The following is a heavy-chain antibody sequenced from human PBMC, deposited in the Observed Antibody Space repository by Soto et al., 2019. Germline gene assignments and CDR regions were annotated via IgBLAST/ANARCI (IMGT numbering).Heavy chain of an antibody. V-gene: IGHV3-43*01. CDR2: IGRDGIYT. Sequence: GGSLRLSCAASVFTFDDFSMHWVRQAPGKGLEWVSLIGRDGIYTYYADSVKGRFTISRDNSKNSLYLQMNSLRTEDTAFYFCAKEKHDASWTAFDYWGQGTLVTVSS. CDR1: VFTFDDFS. D-gene: IGHD2-2*01. J-gene: IGHJ4*02. CDR3: AKEKHDASWTAFDY.